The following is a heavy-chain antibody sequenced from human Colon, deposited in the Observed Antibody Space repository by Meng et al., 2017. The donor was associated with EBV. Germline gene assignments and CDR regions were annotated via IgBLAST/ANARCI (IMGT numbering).Heavy chain of an antibody. D-gene: IGHD4-17*01. CDR1: GGSISIGNHY. V-gene: IGHV4-31*03. CDR3: ASLYGDSSVWYLDL. J-gene: IGHJ2*01. Sequence: LHESAPGLVNPSQTLSLTCTVSGGSISIGNHYWSWIRQHPGKGLEYIGYIYYSGSTYYNPSLKSRVIISVDTSKNQFSLRLNSVTAADTAVYYCASLYGDSSVWYLDLWGRGTLVTVSS. CDR2: IYYSGST.